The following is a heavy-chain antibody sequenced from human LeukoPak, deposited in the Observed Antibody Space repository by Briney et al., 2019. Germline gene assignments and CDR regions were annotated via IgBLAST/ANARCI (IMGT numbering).Heavy chain of an antibody. V-gene: IGHV3-48*02. J-gene: IGHJ4*02. Sequence: PGGSLRPSCAASGFTFSSYSMNWVRQAPGKGLEWVSYISGSSRTIYYADSVKGRFTISRDNAKSSLYLQMNSLRDDDTAVYYCARPHSGHLFDYWGQGTLVTVSS. CDR1: GFTFSSYS. CDR3: ARPHSGHLFDY. CDR2: ISGSSRTI. D-gene: IGHD3-10*01.